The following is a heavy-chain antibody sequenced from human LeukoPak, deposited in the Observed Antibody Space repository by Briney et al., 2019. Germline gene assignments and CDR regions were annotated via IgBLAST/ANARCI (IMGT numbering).Heavy chain of an antibody. V-gene: IGHV1-2*02. CDR2: VNPNSGGT. Sequence: ASVKVSCKASGYTFTSYGITWLRQAPGQGLEWMGWVNPNSGGTNYAQKFQDRVTMTRDTSISTAYKELHRLRSDDTAVYYCATAPLNGYSSGWYSFDYWGQGALVTVSS. CDR1: GYTFTSYG. J-gene: IGHJ4*02. CDR3: ATAPLNGYSSGWYSFDY. D-gene: IGHD6-19*01.